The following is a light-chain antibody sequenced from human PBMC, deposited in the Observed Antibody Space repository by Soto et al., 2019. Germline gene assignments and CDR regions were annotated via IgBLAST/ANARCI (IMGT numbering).Light chain of an antibody. Sequence: QSVLTQPPSASGTPGQRVTISCSGSSSNIGSNYVYWYQQLPGTAPKLLIYRNNQRPSGVPDGFSGSKSGTSASLAISGLRSEDEADYYCAAWDDSLRVFGGGTQLTVL. J-gene: IGLJ3*02. V-gene: IGLV1-47*01. CDR2: RNN. CDR3: AAWDDSLRV. CDR1: SSNIGSNY.